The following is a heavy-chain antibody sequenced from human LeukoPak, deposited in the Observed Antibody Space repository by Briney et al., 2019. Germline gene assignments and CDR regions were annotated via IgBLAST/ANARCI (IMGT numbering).Heavy chain of an antibody. Sequence: GGSLRLSCAASGFTFSSYRMNWVRQAPGKGLELVSSISSSSSYIYYADSVKGRFTISRDNAKNSLYLQMNSLRAEDTAVYYCARVGTSSSGWQFEYWGQGTLVTVSS. CDR3: ARVGTSSSGWQFEY. CDR1: GFTFSSYR. CDR2: ISSSSSYI. D-gene: IGHD6-19*01. V-gene: IGHV3-21*01. J-gene: IGHJ4*02.